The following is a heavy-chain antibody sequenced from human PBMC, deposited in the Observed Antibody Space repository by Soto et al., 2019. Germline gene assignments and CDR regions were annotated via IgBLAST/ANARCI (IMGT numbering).Heavy chain of an antibody. CDR3: AKDRGIIVKAGDAFDV. J-gene: IGHJ3*01. Sequence: EVQLMESGGGLVQPGGSLRLSCASSGFTLSMSAVNWVRQAPGKGLEWVSYISDSGDRTYYAASVKGRFTISRDRYKNTVSLQMDSLRAEDTAVYYCAKDRGIIVKAGDAFDVWGQGTKVTVSS. CDR1: GFTLSMSA. V-gene: IGHV3-23*01. D-gene: IGHD3-16*02. CDR2: ISDSGDRT.